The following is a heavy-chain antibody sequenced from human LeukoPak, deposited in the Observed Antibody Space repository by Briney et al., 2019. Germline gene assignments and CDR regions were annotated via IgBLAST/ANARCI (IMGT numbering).Heavy chain of an antibody. Sequence: GGSLRLSCAASGFTVSSNYMSWVRQAPGKGLEWVSIIYSGGTTYYADSVKGRFTISRDNSKNTLYLQMNSLRAEDTAVYFCARAVRGYYFDYWGQGTLVTVSS. V-gene: IGHV3-53*01. CDR2: IYSGGTT. CDR1: GFTVSSNY. J-gene: IGHJ4*02. D-gene: IGHD3-22*01. CDR3: ARAVRGYYFDY.